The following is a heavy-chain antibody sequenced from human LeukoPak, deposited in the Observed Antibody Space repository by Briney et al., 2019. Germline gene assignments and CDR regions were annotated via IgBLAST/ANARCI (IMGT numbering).Heavy chain of an antibody. V-gene: IGHV4-30-4*08. J-gene: IGHJ5*02. D-gene: IGHD2-2*01. CDR2: IYYSGST. Sequence: SQTLSLTCTVPGGSISSGDYYWSWIRQPPGKGLEWIGYIYYSGSTYYNPSLKSRVTISVDTSKNQFSLKLSSVTAADTAVYYCARETVPAATTNWFDPWGQGTLVTVSS. CDR3: ARETVPAATTNWFDP. CDR1: GGSISSGDYY.